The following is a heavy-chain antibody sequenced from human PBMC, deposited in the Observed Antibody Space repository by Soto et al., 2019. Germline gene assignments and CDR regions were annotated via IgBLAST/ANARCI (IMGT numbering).Heavy chain of an antibody. CDR1: GGSISSGDYY. Sequence: SETLSLTCTVSGGSISSGDYYWSWIRQPPGKGLEWIGYIYYSGSTYYNPSLKSRVTISVDTSKNQFSLKLSSVTAADTAVYYCARRERFLEWTNNWFDPWGQGTLVTVSS. D-gene: IGHD3-3*01. CDR3: ARRERFLEWTNNWFDP. J-gene: IGHJ5*02. CDR2: IYYSGST. V-gene: IGHV4-30-4*01.